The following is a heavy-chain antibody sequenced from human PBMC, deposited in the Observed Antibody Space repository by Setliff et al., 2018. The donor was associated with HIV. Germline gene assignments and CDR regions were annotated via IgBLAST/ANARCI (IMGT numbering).Heavy chain of an antibody. D-gene: IGHD2-15*01. CDR2: VSVYNGKT. Sequence: ASVKVSCKASGYTFSSYGISWVRQAPGQGLEWMGWVSVYNGKTDYAQKLQGRVTMTTDTSTSTAYMELRSLRSDDTAVYYCARVRQNSYWYYYYGMDVWGQGTTVTVSS. V-gene: IGHV1-18*01. CDR3: ARVRQNSYWYYYYGMDV. CDR1: GYTFSSYG. J-gene: IGHJ6*02.